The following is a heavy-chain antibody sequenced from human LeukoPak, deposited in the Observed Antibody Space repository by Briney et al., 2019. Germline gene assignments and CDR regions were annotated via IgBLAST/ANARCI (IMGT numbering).Heavy chain of an antibody. D-gene: IGHD3-10*01. J-gene: IGHJ5*02. CDR2: IYYSGST. CDR1: GGSISSYY. Sequence: PSETLSLTRTVSGGSISSYYWSWIRQPPGKGLEWIGHIYYSGSTKYNPSLKSRVTISVDTSKNQFSLKLSSVTAADTAVYCCARHVMVRANNWFDPWGQGTLVTVSS. CDR3: ARHVMVRANNWFDP. V-gene: IGHV4-59*08.